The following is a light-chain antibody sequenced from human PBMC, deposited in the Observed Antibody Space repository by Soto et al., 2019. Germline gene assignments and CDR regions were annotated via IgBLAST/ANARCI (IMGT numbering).Light chain of an antibody. CDR1: QSVSSN. Sequence: EIVMTQSPATLSVSPGERYTLSCLASQSVSSNLAWYQQKPGQAHRLLIYGASTRATGIPVRFSGSGSGTEFTLTISSLQSEDFAVYYCQQYNNWPPTFGGGTKVDIK. J-gene: IGKJ4*01. CDR3: QQYNNWPPT. V-gene: IGKV3-15*01. CDR2: GAS.